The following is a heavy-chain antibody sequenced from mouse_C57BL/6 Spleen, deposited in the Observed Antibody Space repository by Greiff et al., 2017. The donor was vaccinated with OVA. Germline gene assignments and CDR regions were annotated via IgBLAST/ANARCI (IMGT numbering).Heavy chain of an antibody. CDR3: TPYYYGTAGFAY. CDR2: IDPENGDT. D-gene: IGHD1-1*01. V-gene: IGHV14-4*01. CDR1: GFNIKDDY. Sequence: EVQLQQSGAELVRPGASVKLSCTASGFNIKDDYMHWVKQRPEQGLEWIGWIDPENGDTEYASKFQGKATITADTSSNTAYLQLSSLTSEDTAVDYCTPYYYGTAGFAYWGQGTLVTVSA. J-gene: IGHJ3*01.